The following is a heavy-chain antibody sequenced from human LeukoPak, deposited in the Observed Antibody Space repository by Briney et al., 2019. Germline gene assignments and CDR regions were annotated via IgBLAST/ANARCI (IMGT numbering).Heavy chain of an antibody. CDR1: GGSISSYY. V-gene: IGHV4-59*12. J-gene: IGHJ5*02. D-gene: IGHD6-13*01. Sequence: SEALSLTCTVSGGSISSYYWSWIRQPPGKGLEWIGYIYYSGSTNYNPSLKSRVTISVDTSKNQFSLKLSSVTAADTAVYYCARDPGGIAPMGWFDPWGQGTLVTVSS. CDR2: IYYSGST. CDR3: ARDPGGIAPMGWFDP.